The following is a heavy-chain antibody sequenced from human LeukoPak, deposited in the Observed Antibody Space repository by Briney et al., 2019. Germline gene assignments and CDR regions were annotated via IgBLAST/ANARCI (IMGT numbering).Heavy chain of an antibody. J-gene: IGHJ4*02. CDR3: ARGEQPSGDY. Sequence: ASVKDSCKASGYTFTSYDINWVRQATGPGLEWMGWMNPNSGNTGYAQKFQGRVTITRNTSISTAYMELSSLRSKDTAVYYCARGEQPSGDYWGQGTLVTVSS. D-gene: IGHD3-10*01. CDR2: MNPNSGNT. CDR1: GYTFTSYD. V-gene: IGHV1-8*03.